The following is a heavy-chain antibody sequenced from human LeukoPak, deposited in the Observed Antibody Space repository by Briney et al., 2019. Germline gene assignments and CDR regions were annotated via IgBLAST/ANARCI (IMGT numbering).Heavy chain of an antibody. CDR3: AREYCSSTSCYTVEFDY. V-gene: IGHV3-21*01. Sequence: PGGSLRLSCAASGFTFSSYSMNWVRQAPGKGLEWVSSISSSRSYIYYADSVKGRFTISRDNAKNSLYLQMNSLRAEDTAVYYCAREYCSSTSCYTVEFDYWGQGTLVTVSS. CDR2: ISSSRSYI. CDR1: GFTFSSYS. D-gene: IGHD2-2*02. J-gene: IGHJ4*02.